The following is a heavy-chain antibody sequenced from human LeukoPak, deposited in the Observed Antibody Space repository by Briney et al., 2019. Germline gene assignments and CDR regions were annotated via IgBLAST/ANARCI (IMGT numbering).Heavy chain of an antibody. D-gene: IGHD3-3*01. CDR3: ASTDFWSGYYAFDI. Sequence: PSETLSLTCTVSNGSVRSYYWSWVRQSPGKGLEWIGYIYYSGSTNYNPSLKSRVTISIHTSRNQFSLMLSSVTAADTAMYYCASTDFWSGYYAFDIWGRGTMVTVSS. V-gene: IGHV4-59*08. CDR1: NGSVRSYY. CDR2: IYYSGST. J-gene: IGHJ3*02.